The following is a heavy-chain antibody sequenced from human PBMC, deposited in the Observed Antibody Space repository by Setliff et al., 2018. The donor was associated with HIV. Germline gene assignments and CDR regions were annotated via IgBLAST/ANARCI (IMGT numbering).Heavy chain of an antibody. CDR2: IYPGNSDT. J-gene: IGHJ6*02. CDR3: AKHLSPGSGWYSKARGMDV. V-gene: IGHV5-51*01. D-gene: IGHD6-19*01. Sequence: GESLKISCKDSGYTFSNYCIAWVRQMPGKGPEWMGTIYPGNSDTTCSPSFQGQVTISADKSISTAYLQWSSLKASDTAMYYCAKHLSPGSGWYSKARGMDVWGQGTTVTVSS. CDR1: GYTFSNYC.